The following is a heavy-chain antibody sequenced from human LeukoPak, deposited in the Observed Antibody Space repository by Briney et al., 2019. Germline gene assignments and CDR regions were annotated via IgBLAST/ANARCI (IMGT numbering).Heavy chain of an antibody. V-gene: IGHV3-30*19. CDR2: IWYDGSNK. D-gene: IGHD3-9*01. Sequence: PGRSLRLSCAASGFTFSSYGMHWVRQAPGKGLEWVAVIWYDGSNKYYADSVKGRFTISRDNSKNTLSLQMNSLRAEDTAVYYCAGRYYDILTGGREGFDYWGQGTLVTVSS. CDR3: AGRYYDILTGGREGFDY. J-gene: IGHJ4*02. CDR1: GFTFSSYG.